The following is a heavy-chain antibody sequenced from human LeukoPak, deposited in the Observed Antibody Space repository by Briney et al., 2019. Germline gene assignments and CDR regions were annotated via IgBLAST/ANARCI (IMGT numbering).Heavy chain of an antibody. CDR1: GYTFSSNG. V-gene: IGHV1-18*01. CDR2: ISAYNGNT. Sequence: ASVKVSCKASGYTFSSNGISWVREAPGQGLEWMGWISAYNGNTNYAQKLQGRVTMTTDTSTSTRYIELRSLRSDMSPLHSCVCVPYCSCGTCYSQYFDYWGQGTLVTVSS. J-gene: IGHJ4*02. D-gene: IGHD2-15*01. CDR3: VCVPYCSCGTCYSQYFDY.